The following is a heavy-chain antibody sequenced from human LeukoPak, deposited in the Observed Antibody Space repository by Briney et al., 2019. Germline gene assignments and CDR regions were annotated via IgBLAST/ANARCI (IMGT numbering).Heavy chain of an antibody. D-gene: IGHD3-9*01. CDR3: AGEEIRSRYFSD. CDR2: IYYSGST. CDR1: GGSISSGGYY. J-gene: IGHJ4*02. Sequence: PSETLSLTSTVSGGSISSGGYYWSWIRQHPGKGLEWIGYIYYSGSTYYNPSLKSRVTISVDTSKNQFSLKLSSVTAADTAVYYCAGEEIRSRYFSDWGQGTLVTVSS. V-gene: IGHV4-31*03.